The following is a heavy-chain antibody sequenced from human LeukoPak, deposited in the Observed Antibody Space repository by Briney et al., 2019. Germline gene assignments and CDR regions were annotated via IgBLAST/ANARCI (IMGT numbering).Heavy chain of an antibody. D-gene: IGHD3-16*01. V-gene: IGHV3-23*01. CDR3: AKDGSWGDYYFYFYMDV. Sequence: GGSLRLSCAASGFTFSSYAMSWVRQAPGKGLEWVSAISGSGGSTYYADSVKGRFTISRDNSKNTLYLQMNSLRAEDTAAYYCAKDGSWGDYYFYFYMDVWGKGTTVTVSS. J-gene: IGHJ6*03. CDR2: ISGSGGST. CDR1: GFTFSSYA.